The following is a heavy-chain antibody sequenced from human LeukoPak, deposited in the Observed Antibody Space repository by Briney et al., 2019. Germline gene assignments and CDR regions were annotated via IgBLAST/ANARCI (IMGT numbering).Heavy chain of an antibody. V-gene: IGHV3-23*01. CDR1: GFTFSSYA. D-gene: IGHD6-13*01. CDR3: ANAGYSSSWYLAISYDY. J-gene: IGHJ4*02. Sequence: GGSLRLSCAASGFTFSSYAMSWVRQAPGKGLEWVSAISGSGGSTYYADSVKGRFTISRDNSKNTLYLQMNSLRAEDTAVYYCANAGYSSSWYLAISYDYWGQGTLVTVSS. CDR2: ISGSGGST.